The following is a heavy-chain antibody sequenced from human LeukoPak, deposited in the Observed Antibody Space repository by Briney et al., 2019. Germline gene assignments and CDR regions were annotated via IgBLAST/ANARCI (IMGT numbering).Heavy chain of an antibody. CDR1: GFTFSSYS. Sequence: GGSLRLSCAASGFTFSSYSMNWVRQAPGKGLEWVSYISSSSSTIYYADSVKGRFTISRDNAKNSLYLQMNSLRAEDMAMYYCARGGAARPDYWGQGTLVTVSS. CDR2: ISSSSSTI. D-gene: IGHD6-6*01. V-gene: IGHV3-48*01. CDR3: ARGGAARPDY. J-gene: IGHJ4*02.